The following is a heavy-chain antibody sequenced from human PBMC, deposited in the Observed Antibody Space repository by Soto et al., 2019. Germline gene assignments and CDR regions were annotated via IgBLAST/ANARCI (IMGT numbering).Heavy chain of an antibody. CDR3: ARVVASSGYYSVYYFDY. CDR2: IYYSGST. J-gene: IGHJ4*02. Sequence: SETLSLTCTVSGGSISSGGYYWSWIRQHPGKGLEWIGYIYYSGSTYYNPSLKSRVTISVDTSKNQFSLKLSSVTAADTAVYYCARVVASSGYYSVYYFDYWGQGTLVT. D-gene: IGHD3-22*01. CDR1: GGSISSGGYY. V-gene: IGHV4-31*03.